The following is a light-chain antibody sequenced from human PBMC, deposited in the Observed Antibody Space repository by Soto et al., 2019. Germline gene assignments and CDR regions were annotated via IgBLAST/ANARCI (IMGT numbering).Light chain of an antibody. V-gene: IGLV2-23*01. J-gene: IGLJ2*01. CDR2: EAS. CDR1: SSNVGSYIL. CDR3: CSYAGSSTYV. Sequence: HSALTQPASVSGSPGQSITISCTGTSSNVGSYILVSWYQQHPGKAPKLMIYEASKRPSGVSNRFSGSKSGNTASLTISGLQAEDEADYYCCSYAGSSTYVFGGGTKVTVL.